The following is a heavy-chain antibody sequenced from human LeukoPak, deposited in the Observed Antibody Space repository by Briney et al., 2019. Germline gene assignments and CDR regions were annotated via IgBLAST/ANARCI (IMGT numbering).Heavy chain of an antibody. CDR2: ISGSGGST. CDR1: GFTFSSYA. J-gene: IGHJ4*02. D-gene: IGHD4-17*01. V-gene: IGHV3-23*01. Sequence: PGGSLRLSCAASGFTFSSYATSWVRQAPGKGLEWVPAISGSGGSTYYADSVKGRFTISRDNSKNTLYLQMNSLRAEDTAVYYCAKFHAVTIGPVAIDYWGQGTLVTVSS. CDR3: AKFHAVTIGPVAIDY.